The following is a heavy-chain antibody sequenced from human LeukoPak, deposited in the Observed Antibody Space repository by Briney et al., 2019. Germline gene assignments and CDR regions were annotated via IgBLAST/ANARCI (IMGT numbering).Heavy chain of an antibody. Sequence: QTGGSLRLSCAASGFTFSSYAMSWVRQAPGKGLEWVANIKQDGSEKYYVDSVKGRFTISRDNAKNSLYLQMNSLRAEDTAVYYCARGLGFPYYWGQGTLVTVSS. D-gene: IGHD3-10*01. J-gene: IGHJ4*02. V-gene: IGHV3-7*01. CDR1: GFTFSSYA. CDR3: ARGLGFPYY. CDR2: IKQDGSEK.